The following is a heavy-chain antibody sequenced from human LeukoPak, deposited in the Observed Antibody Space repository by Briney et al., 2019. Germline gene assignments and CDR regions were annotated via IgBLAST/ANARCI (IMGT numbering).Heavy chain of an antibody. D-gene: IGHD6-19*01. V-gene: IGHV3-9*01. CDR2: ISWNSGSI. J-gene: IGHJ4*02. CDR3: AKDMGSIAVANFDY. Sequence: GGSLRLSCAASGFTFDDYAMHWVRQAPGRGLEWVSGISWNSGSIGYADSVKGRFTISRDNAKNSLYLQMNSLRAEDTALYYCAKDMGSIAVANFDYWGQGTLVTVSS. CDR1: GFTFDDYA.